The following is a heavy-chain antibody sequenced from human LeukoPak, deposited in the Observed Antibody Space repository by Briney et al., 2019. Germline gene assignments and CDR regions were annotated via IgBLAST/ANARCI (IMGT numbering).Heavy chain of an antibody. CDR3: ARVAYTWNDDY. CDR1: GFTLSSYG. J-gene: IGHJ4*02. Sequence: GGSLRLSCAASGFTLSSYGMHWVRQAPGKGLEWVADNWFDGGDKRYADSVKGRFTISRGNSKNTLYLEMDSLRAEDAAIYYCARVAYTWNDDYWGQGTLVTVSS. D-gene: IGHD1-1*01. V-gene: IGHV3-33*01. CDR2: NWFDGGDK.